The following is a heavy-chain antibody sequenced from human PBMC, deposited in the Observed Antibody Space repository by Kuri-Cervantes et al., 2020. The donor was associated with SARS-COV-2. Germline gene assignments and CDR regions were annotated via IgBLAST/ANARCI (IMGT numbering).Heavy chain of an antibody. J-gene: IGHJ6*04. CDR3: ARGRRGYSYLAADV. CDR1: GGSFGGYY. Sequence: SETLSLTCAVYGGSFGGYYWSWIRQPPGKGLEWIGEINHSGSTNYNPSLKSRVTISVDTSKNQFSLKLSSVTAADTAVYYCARGRRGYSYLAADVWGKGTTVTVSS. V-gene: IGHV4-34*01. D-gene: IGHD5-18*01. CDR2: INHSGST.